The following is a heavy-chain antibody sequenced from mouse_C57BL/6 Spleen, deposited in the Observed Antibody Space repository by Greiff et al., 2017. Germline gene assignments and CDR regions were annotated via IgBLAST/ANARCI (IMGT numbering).Heavy chain of an antibody. CDR3: ARSYGSSPLWYFDV. J-gene: IGHJ1*03. Sequence: QVQLQQPGAELVMPGASVKLSCKASGYTFTSYWMHWVKQRPGQGLEWIGEIDPSDSYTNYNQKFKGKSTLTVDKSSSTAYMQLSSLTSEDSAVYYCARSYGSSPLWYFDVWGTGTTVTVSS. V-gene: IGHV1-69*01. D-gene: IGHD1-1*01. CDR1: GYTFTSYW. CDR2: IDPSDSYT.